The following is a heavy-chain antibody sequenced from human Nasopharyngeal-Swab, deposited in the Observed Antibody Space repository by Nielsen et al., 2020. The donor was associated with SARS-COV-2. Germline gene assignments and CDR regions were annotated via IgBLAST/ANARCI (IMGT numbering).Heavy chain of an antibody. V-gene: IGHV4-34*01. CDR3: ARDATPYYDFWSGYPNWLDP. Sequence: SETLSLTCAVYGGSFSGYYWSWIRQPPGKGLEWIGEINHSGSTNYNPSLKSRVTISADTSKNQFSLRLSSVTAADTAVYYCARDATPYYDFWSGYPNWLDPWGQGTLVTVSS. D-gene: IGHD3-3*01. CDR2: INHSGST. J-gene: IGHJ5*02. CDR1: GGSFSGYY.